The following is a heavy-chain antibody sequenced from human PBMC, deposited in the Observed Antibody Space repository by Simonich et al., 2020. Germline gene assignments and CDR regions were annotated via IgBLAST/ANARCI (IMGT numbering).Heavy chain of an antibody. V-gene: IGHV5-51*03. Sequence: EVQLVQSGAEVKKPGESLKISCKGSGYSFTSYWIGWVRQVPGKGLELMGNNDPSDSDTRYSPSVQGQVTISADKSSSTAYLQGSSLKASDTAMYYCVRPDSGYDYFDYWGQGTLVTVSS. D-gene: IGHD5-12*01. CDR3: VRPDSGYDYFDY. CDR2: NDPSDSDT. J-gene: IGHJ4*02. CDR1: GYSFTSYW.